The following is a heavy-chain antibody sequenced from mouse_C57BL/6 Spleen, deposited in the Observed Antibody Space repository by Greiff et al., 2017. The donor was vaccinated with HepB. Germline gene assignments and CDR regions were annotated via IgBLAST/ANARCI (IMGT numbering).Heavy chain of an antibody. J-gene: IGHJ4*01. CDR3: TGGSAYAMDY. V-gene: IGHV6-3*01. D-gene: IGHD6-1*01. CDR1: GFTFSNYW. Sequence: DVKLQESGGGLVQPGGSMKLSCVASGFTFSNYWMNWVRQSPEKGLEWVAQIRLKSDNYATHYAESVKGRFTISRDDSKSSVYLQMNNLRAEDTGIYYCTGGSAYAMDYWGQGTSVTVSS. CDR2: IRLKSDNYAT.